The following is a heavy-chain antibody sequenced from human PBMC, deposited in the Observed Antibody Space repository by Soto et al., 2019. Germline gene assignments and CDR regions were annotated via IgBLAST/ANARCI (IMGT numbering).Heavy chain of an antibody. CDR3: ARDRAAATDGMDV. V-gene: IGHV3-21*01. Sequence: EVQLVESGGGLVKPGGSLRLSCAASGFTFSSYSMNWVRQAPGKGLEWVSSISSSSSYIYYADSVKGRFTISRDNAKNALYLQMNSLSAEDTAVYYCARDRAAATDGMDVWGQGTTVTVSS. D-gene: IGHD6-13*01. CDR2: ISSSSSYI. CDR1: GFTFSSYS. J-gene: IGHJ6*02.